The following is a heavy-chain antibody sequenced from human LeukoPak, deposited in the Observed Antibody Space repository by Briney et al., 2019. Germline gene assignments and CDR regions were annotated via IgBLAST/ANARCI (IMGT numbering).Heavy chain of an antibody. CDR1: GFTFSSYA. J-gene: IGHJ4*02. CDR3: AKDRFEKTGEPSDY. Sequence: GGSLRLSCAASGFTFSSYAMSWVRQAPGKGLEWVSAISGSGGSTYYADSVKGRFSISRDNSKNTLYLQMNSLRAEDTAVYYCAKDRFEKTGEPSDYWGQGTLVTVSS. D-gene: IGHD7-27*01. V-gene: IGHV3-23*01. CDR2: ISGSGGST.